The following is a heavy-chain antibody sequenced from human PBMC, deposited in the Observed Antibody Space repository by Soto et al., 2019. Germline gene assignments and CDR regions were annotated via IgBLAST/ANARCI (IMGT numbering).Heavy chain of an antibody. V-gene: IGHV1-18*01. CDR1: GYTFTSYG. D-gene: IGHD5-12*01. J-gene: IGHJ4*02. CDR3: ARDTSGGYSGEADY. Sequence: ASVKVSCKASGYTFTSYGISWVRQAPGQGLEWMGWISAYNGNTNYAQELQGRVTMTTDTSTSTAYMELRSLRSDDTAVYYCARDTSGGYSGEADYWGRGTLVTVSS. CDR2: ISAYNGNT.